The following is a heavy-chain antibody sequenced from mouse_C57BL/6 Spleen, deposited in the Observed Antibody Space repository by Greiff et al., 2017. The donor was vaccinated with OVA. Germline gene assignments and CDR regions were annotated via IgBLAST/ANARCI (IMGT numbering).Heavy chain of an antibody. Sequence: VQLKESGAELVRPGASVKLSCKASGYTFTDYYINWVKQRPGQGLEWIARIYPGSGNTYYNEKFKGKATLTAEKSSSTAYMQLSSLTSGDSAVYFCARGSYFFDYWGQGTTLTVSS. V-gene: IGHV1-76*01. J-gene: IGHJ2*01. CDR3: ARGSYFFDY. CDR1: GYTFTDYY. CDR2: IYPGSGNT.